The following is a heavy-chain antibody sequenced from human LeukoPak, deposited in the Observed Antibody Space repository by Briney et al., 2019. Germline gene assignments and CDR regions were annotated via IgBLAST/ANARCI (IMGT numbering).Heavy chain of an antibody. D-gene: IGHD5-18*01. Sequence: ASVKVSCKASGYTFTSYDINWVRHATGQGLEWMGWMNPNSGNTGYAQKFQGRVTITRNTSISTAYMELSSLRSEDTAVYYCARDRQLWTFDYWGQGTLATVSS. CDR3: ARDRQLWTFDY. CDR2: MNPNSGNT. V-gene: IGHV1-8*03. CDR1: GYTFTSYD. J-gene: IGHJ4*02.